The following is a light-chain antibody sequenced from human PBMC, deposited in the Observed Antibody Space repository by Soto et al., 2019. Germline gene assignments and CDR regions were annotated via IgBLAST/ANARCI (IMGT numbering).Light chain of an antibody. CDR2: EVS. CDR3: SSYTSSSTYV. CDR1: SSDVGGYNY. Sequence: QSDLTQPASVSGSPGQSITISCTGTSSDVGGYNYVSWYQQHPGKAPKLMIYEVSNRPSGVSNRFSGSKSGNTASLTISGLQAEGEADYYCSSYTSSSTYVFGTGTKVTVL. J-gene: IGLJ1*01. V-gene: IGLV2-14*01.